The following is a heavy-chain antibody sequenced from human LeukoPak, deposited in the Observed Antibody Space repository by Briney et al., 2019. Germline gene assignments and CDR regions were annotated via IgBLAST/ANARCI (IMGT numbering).Heavy chain of an antibody. CDR3: ARDHADYVWGSYRRTNWFDP. CDR2: IYYGGST. CDR1: GGSISSGDYY. J-gene: IGHJ5*02. Sequence: SQTLSLTCTVSGGSISSGDYYWSWIRQPPGKGLEWIGYIYYGGSTYYNPSLKSRVTISVDTSKNQFSLKLSSVTAADTAVYYCARDHADYVWGSYRRTNWFDPWGQGTLVTVSS. D-gene: IGHD3-16*02. V-gene: IGHV4-30-4*01.